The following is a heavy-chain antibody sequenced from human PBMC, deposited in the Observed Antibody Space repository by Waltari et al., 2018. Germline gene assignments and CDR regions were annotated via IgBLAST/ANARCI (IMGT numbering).Heavy chain of an antibody. V-gene: IGHV1-2*02. CDR3: ARASGGSYADY. CDR2: VNPNSGGT. Sequence: QVQLVQSGAEVKTPGAPAQVPCKAPGYTFPGYYLPRGRQAPGQGLEWMGWVNPNSGGTNYAQKFQGRVTMTRDTSISTAYMELSRLRSDDTAVYYCARASGGSYADYWGQGTLVTVSS. D-gene: IGHD1-26*01. CDR1: GYTFPGYY. J-gene: IGHJ4*02.